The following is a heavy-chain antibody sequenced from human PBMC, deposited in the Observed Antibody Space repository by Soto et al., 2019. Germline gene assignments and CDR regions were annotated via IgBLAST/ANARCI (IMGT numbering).Heavy chain of an antibody. J-gene: IGHJ4*02. V-gene: IGHV2-26*01. CDR2: IFSNDGK. CDR3: ARIGYCSGGSCSFDY. Sequence: QVTLKESGPVLVKPTETLTLTCTVSGFSLSNAGVGVSWIRQPPGKALEWLAHIFSNDGKSYSTSLNSRLTISKDTSKSQVVLTMTNVDPVDTATYYCARIGYCSGGSCSFDYWGQGTLVTVSS. CDR1: GFSLSNAGVG. D-gene: IGHD2-15*01.